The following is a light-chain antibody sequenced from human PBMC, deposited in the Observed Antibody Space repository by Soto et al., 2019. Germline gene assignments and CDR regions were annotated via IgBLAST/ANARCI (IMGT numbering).Light chain of an antibody. V-gene: IGKV3-15*01. CDR3: QQYNNWPPLT. CDR1: QSVSSS. J-gene: IGKJ4*01. Sequence: EIVMTQSPATLSVSPGDRATLSCRASQSVSSSLAWYQQIPGQAPRLLIYDASTRANGIPARFGGSGSGTEFTRTISSLQSEDFAVYYCQQYNNWPPLTFGGGTKVELK. CDR2: DAS.